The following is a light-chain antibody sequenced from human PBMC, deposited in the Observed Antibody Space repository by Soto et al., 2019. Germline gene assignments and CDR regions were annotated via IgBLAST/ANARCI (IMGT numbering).Light chain of an antibody. J-gene: IGKJ1*01. CDR1: QVISNY. Sequence: DIQMTQSPSSLSASVGDTVTITCRASQVISNYLAWYQQKPGQVPNLLIYAASTLQSGLPSRFSGSGSGTVFTLIISSLRPEDVATYYCQKYNKAPRTFGQGTKVEI. CDR2: AAS. V-gene: IGKV1-27*01. CDR3: QKYNKAPRT.